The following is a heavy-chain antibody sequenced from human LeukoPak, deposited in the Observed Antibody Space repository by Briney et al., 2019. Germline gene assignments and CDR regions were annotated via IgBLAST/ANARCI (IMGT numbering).Heavy chain of an antibody. Sequence: WASVKVSYKASGYTFTGYYMHWVRQAPGQGLEWMGWINPNSGVTNYAQKFQGRVSMTRDTSINTAYMELSRLRSDDTDVYYCATVIGPTGTMIRGVRDYGMDVWGQGTTVTVSS. J-gene: IGHJ6*02. V-gene: IGHV1-2*02. CDR2: INPNSGVT. CDR1: GYTFTGYY. CDR3: ATVIGPTGTMIRGVRDYGMDV. D-gene: IGHD3-10*01.